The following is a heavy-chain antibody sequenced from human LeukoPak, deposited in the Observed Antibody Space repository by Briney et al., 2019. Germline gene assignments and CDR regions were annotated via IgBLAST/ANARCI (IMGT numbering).Heavy chain of an antibody. V-gene: IGHV4-30-4*01. Sequence: SETLSLTCTVSGGSISSGDYYWSWIRQPPGKGLEWIGYIYYSGSTYYNPSLKSRVTISVDTSKNQFSLKLSSVTAADTAVYYCARAPTYYYDSSGYYYGLNFDYWGQGTLVTVSS. D-gene: IGHD3-22*01. CDR1: GGSISSGDYY. J-gene: IGHJ4*02. CDR2: IYYSGST. CDR3: ARAPTYYYDSSGYYYGLNFDY.